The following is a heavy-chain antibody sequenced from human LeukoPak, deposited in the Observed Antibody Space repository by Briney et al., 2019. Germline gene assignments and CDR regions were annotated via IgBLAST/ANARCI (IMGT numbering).Heavy chain of an antibody. CDR2: IIPIFGTA. J-gene: IGHJ6*03. V-gene: IGHV1-69*05. CDR1: GGTFSSYA. D-gene: IGHD5-18*01. CDR3: ARNPSGYGYYYYYYMDV. Sequence: SVKVSCKASGGTFSSYAISWVRQAPGQGLEWMGGIIPIFGTANYAQKFQGRVTITTDESTSTAYMELSSLRSEDTAVYYCARNPSGYGYYYYYYMDVWGKGTTVTVSS.